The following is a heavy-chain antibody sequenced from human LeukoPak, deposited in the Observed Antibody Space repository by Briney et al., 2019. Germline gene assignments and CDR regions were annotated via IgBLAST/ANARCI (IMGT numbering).Heavy chain of an antibody. CDR1: GVTFSSYA. CDR2: ISGSGGST. Sequence: GGSLRLSCAASGVTFSSYAMSWVRQAPGKGLEWVSAISGSGGSTYYADSVKGRFTISRDNSKNTLYLQMNSLRAEDTAVYYCAKDRIITTITDWGQGTLVTVSS. V-gene: IGHV3-23*01. J-gene: IGHJ4*02. CDR3: AKDRIITTITD. D-gene: IGHD3-22*01.